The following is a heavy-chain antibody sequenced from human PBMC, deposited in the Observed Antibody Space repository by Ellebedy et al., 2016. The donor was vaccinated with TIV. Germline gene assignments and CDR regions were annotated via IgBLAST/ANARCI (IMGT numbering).Heavy chain of an antibody. CDR2: IYYTGST. V-gene: IGHV4-39*01. D-gene: IGHD3-10*01. CDR3: ARWFGELLYVRWFDH. Sequence: SETLSLTCTVSGGSISRSSYYWGWIRQPPQKGLEWIGSIYYTGSTFYHPSLKSRVTISVDTSKSQFSLRLTSVTAADTAVYYCARWFGELLYVRWFDHWGQGTLVTVSS. CDR1: GGSISRSSYY. J-gene: IGHJ5*02.